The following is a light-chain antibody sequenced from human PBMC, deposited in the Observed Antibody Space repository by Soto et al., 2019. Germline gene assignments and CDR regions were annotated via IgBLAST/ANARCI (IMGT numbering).Light chain of an antibody. CDR2: GAF. Sequence: EIVMTQSPATLSVSPGERATLSCRASQSVSSNLAWYQQKPGQAPRLLIYGAFTRATGIPVRFSGSGSGTEFTLTISSLQSEDFAVYSCQQYKNWPPLTCGGGTKVEIK. CDR1: QSVSSN. V-gene: IGKV3-15*01. J-gene: IGKJ4*01. CDR3: QQYKNWPPLT.